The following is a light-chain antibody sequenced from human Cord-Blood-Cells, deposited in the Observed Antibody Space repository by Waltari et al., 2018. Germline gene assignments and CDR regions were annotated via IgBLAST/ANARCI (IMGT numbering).Light chain of an antibody. CDR3: QQRSNWLIT. V-gene: IGKV3-11*01. J-gene: IGKJ5*01. CDR2: DAS. Sequence: EIVLTQSPATLSLSPGEQATLSCTASQSVSSYLAWYQQKPGQAPRLLIYDASNRATVIPARFSGSWSGTDFTLTISSLEPEDFAVYYCQQRSNWLITFGQGTRLEIK. CDR1: QSVSSY.